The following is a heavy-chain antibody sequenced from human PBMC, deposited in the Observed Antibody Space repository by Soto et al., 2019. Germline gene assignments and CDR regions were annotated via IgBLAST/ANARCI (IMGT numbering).Heavy chain of an antibody. Sequence: PGGSLRLSSEGSGFSFSSYAMNWVRQAPGQGLEWVSGISGSGGTTFYADSVKGRFTISRDNSKNTLYLQLNSLRAEDTAVYYCAKDLGYTSSSYYAPHIWGQGTIVTVSS. CDR3: AKDLGYTSSSYYAPHI. CDR1: GFSFSSYA. V-gene: IGHV3-23*01. J-gene: IGHJ3*02. D-gene: IGHD6-13*01. CDR2: ISGSGGTT.